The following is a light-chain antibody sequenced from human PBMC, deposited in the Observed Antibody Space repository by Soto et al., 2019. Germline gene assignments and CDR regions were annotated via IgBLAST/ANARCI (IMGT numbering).Light chain of an antibody. J-gene: IGKJ1*01. V-gene: IGKV1-39*01. CDR2: AAS. Sequence: DIQMTQSPTSLSASVGDRATITCRASQGINEYLNCYQQKPGKAPKLLIYAASSLQSGVPSRFSGSGSGTDFTLTISSLQREDFATDYCPQTFSIPWTFGQGTRVEIK. CDR3: PQTFSIPWT. CDR1: QGINEY.